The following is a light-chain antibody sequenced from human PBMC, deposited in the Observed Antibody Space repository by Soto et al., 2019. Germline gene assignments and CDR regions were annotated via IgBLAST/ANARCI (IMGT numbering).Light chain of an antibody. V-gene: IGKV3-20*01. CDR2: SAS. Sequence: EIVLTQSPGTLSLSPGDTATLSCSASQSVSSSYLAWYQQKPGQAPRLLIYSASSRATGVPDRFSGSGSGTDFTLTIIRLEPEDFAVYYCQQYGTSPELTFGGGTKVEIE. CDR3: QQYGTSPELT. J-gene: IGKJ4*01. CDR1: QSVSSSY.